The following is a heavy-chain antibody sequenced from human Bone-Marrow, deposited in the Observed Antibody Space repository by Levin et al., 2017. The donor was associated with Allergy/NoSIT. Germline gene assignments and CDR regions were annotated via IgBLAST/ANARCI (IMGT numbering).Heavy chain of an antibody. Sequence: SETLSLTCSVSGGSIGTYYWNWIRQSPGKGLEYLGYVYVSGSTNYNPSLKRRATMSVDTSKNQFSLRLTSVTAADTAVYYCARGQAYYYDSSGYVNFDYWGQGTLVTVSS. CDR2: VYVSGST. J-gene: IGHJ4*02. V-gene: IGHV4-59*01. D-gene: IGHD3-22*01. CDR3: ARGQAYYYDSSGYVNFDY. CDR1: GGSIGTYY.